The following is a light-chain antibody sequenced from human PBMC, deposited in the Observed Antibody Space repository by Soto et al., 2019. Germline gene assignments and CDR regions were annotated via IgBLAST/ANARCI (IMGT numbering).Light chain of an antibody. CDR2: EAV. V-gene: IGKV3-20*01. J-gene: IGKJ1*01. CDR1: QSVSNF. CDR3: QQYGSSGT. Sequence: EIVLTQSPATLSLSPGERATLSCRASQSVSNFLAWYQQKPGQAPRLLIYEAVKRATGIPTRFSGNGSGTDFSLTISRLEPEDFAVYYCQQYGSSGTFGQGTKVDIK.